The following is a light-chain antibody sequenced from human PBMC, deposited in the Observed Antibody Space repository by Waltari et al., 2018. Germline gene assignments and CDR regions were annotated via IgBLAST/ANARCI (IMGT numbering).Light chain of an antibody. J-gene: IGKJ2*03. CDR2: DVS. Sequence: DIQLTQSPPFLSASVGDSVTITCRASQDIINSLGWFQLKLGEPPKLLIHDVSTLQRGVPARFSGSGYGTEFTLTIASLQPEDIATYYCQQLKNYHQSFGRGTKLEIK. CDR3: QQLKNYHQS. CDR1: QDIINS. V-gene: IGKV1-9*01.